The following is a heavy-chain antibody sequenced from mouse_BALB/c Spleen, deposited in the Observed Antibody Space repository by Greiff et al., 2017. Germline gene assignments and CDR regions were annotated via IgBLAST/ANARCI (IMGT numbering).Heavy chain of an antibody. CDR2: ISSGSSTI. D-gene: IGHD2-14*01. CDR1: GFTFSSFG. J-gene: IGHJ2*01. V-gene: IGHV5-17*02. CDR3: ARSYRDFDY. Sequence: EVQLVESGGGLVQPGGSRKLSCAASGFTFSSFGMHWVRQAPEKGLEWVAYISSGSSTIYYADTVKGRFTISRDNPKNTLFLQMTSLRSEDTAMYYCARSYRDFDYWGQGTTLTVSS.